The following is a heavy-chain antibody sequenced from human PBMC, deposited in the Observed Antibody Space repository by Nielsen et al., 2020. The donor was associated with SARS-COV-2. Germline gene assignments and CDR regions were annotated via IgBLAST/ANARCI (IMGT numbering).Heavy chain of an antibody. CDR2: ISYDGSNK. V-gene: IGHV3-30*18. CDR1: GFTFSSYG. J-gene: IGHJ4*02. Sequence: GGSLRLSCAASGFTFSSYGMHWVRQAPGKGLEWVAVISYDGSNKYYADSVKGRFTISRDNSKNTLYLQMNSLRAEDTAVYYCAKSGDSSGYLWDGYWGQGTLVTVSS. CDR3: AKSGDSSGYLWDGY. D-gene: IGHD3-22*01.